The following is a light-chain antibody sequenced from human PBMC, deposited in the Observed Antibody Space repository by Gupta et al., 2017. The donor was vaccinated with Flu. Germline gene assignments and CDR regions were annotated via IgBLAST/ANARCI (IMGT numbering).Light chain of an antibody. Sequence: DIQMTQSPSSLSASVGDRVTITCRASQGISSYLNWYQQKPGKAPKLLIYAASSLQSGVPSRCSGSGSATDFTPTISSLQPEDFATYYCQQSDSTPPLTFGGGTKVEIK. CDR1: QGISSY. CDR2: AAS. CDR3: QQSDSTPPLT. J-gene: IGKJ4*01. V-gene: IGKV1-39*01.